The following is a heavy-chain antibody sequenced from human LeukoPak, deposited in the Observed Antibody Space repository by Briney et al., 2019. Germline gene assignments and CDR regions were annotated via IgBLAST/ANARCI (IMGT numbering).Heavy chain of an antibody. CDR1: GGTLSSYT. V-gene: IGHV1-69*01. J-gene: IGHJ4*02. CDR3: AIPGVSDY. CDR2: IIPIFGTA. Sequence: SVKVSCKASGGTLSSYTITWVRQAPGQGLEWMGGIIPIFGTADYAQKFQGRVTITADESTSTAYMEMSSLRSEDTAVYYCAIPGVSDYWGQGTLVTVSS.